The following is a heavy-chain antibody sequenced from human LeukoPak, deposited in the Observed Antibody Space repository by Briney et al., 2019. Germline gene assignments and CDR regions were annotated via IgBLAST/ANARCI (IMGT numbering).Heavy chain of an antibody. V-gene: IGHV5-51*01. CDR2: IYPGDSDT. CDR1: GYSFNSYW. CDR3: ARTRIGSGYYSDY. Sequence: GESLKISCKGSGYSFNSYWIGWVRQMPGKGLEGRGIIYPGDSDTRYSPSFQGQVTISADKSISTAYLQWSSLKASDTAMYYCARTRIGSGYYSDYWGQGTLVTVSS. J-gene: IGHJ4*02. D-gene: IGHD3-22*01.